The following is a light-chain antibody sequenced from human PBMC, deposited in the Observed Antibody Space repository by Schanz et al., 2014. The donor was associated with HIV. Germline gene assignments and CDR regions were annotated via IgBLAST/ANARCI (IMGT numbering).Light chain of an antibody. J-gene: IGKJ4*01. V-gene: IGKV3-20*01. CDR3: QYFGNSGGT. Sequence: EIVLTQSPGSLSLSPGGRATLSCGASQRLSSSYLAWYQQKRDQPPRLVIYATSTRAAVIPDRFSGTGSGTDFTLTISRLEPEDFAVYFCQYFGNSGGTFGGGTKVEIK. CDR2: ATS. CDR1: QRLSSSY.